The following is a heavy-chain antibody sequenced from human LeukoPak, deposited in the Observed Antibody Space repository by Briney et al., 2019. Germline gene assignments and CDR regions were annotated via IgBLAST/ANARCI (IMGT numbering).Heavy chain of an antibody. J-gene: IGHJ3*02. CDR1: GGSISSGSYY. V-gene: IGHV4-61*02. CDR2: IYTSGST. D-gene: IGHD2-2*02. Sequence: PSQTLSLTCTVSGGSISSGSYYWSWIRQPAGKGLEWIGRIYTSGSTNYNPSLQSRVTISVHTSKNQFSLKLSSVTAADTAVYYCASFLGYCSSTSCYTGIFDIWGQGTMVTVSS. CDR3: ASFLGYCSSTSCYTGIFDI.